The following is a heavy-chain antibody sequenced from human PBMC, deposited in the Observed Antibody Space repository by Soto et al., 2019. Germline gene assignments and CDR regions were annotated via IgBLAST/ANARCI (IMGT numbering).Heavy chain of an antibody. V-gene: IGHV4-34*01. D-gene: IGHD3-3*01. J-gene: IGHJ4*02. CDR2: INHSGST. CDR3: ARLWVYYDFWSGQNSALDY. CDR1: GGSFSGYY. Sequence: PSETLSLACAVYGGSFSGYYWSWIRQPPGKGLEWIGEINHSGSTNYNPSLKSRVTISVDTSKNQFSLKLSSVTAADTAVYYCARLWVYYDFWSGQNSALDYWGQGTLVTVSS.